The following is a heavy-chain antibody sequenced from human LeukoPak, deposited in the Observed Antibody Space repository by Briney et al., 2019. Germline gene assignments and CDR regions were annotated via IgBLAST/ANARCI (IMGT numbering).Heavy chain of an antibody. CDR3: ARAWRGMVRGVIITRYYFDC. Sequence: PGRSLRLSCAASGFTFSSYGMHWVRQAPGKGLEWVAVIWYDGSNKYYADSVKGRFTISRDNSKNTLYLQMNSLRAEDTAVYYCARAWRGMVRGVIITRYYFDCWGQGTLVTVSS. V-gene: IGHV3-33*01. CDR1: GFTFSSYG. CDR2: IWYDGSNK. J-gene: IGHJ4*02. D-gene: IGHD3-10*01.